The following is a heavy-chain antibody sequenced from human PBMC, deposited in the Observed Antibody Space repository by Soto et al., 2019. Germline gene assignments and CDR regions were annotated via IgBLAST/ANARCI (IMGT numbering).Heavy chain of an antibody. Sequence: QVQLVQSGAEVKKPGASVKVSCKASGYTFTSDDINWVRQATGQGLEWMGWMNPNSGNTGDAQKFQGTGTMTRNISISTAYMELSSLRSEDTAVYYCARRGLSSSSTFMYHYYGMDVWGQGTTVTVSS. V-gene: IGHV1-8*01. CDR2: MNPNSGNT. CDR3: ARRGLSSSSTFMYHYYGMDV. J-gene: IGHJ6*02. CDR1: GYTFTSDD. D-gene: IGHD6-6*01.